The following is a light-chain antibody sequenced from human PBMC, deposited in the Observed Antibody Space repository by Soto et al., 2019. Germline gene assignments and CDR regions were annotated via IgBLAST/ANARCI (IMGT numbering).Light chain of an antibody. CDR1: QSVSTF. CDR3: QHRRNWPLT. V-gene: IGKV3-11*01. Sequence: DIVLTQSPATLSLSPGERATLSCRASQSVSTFLAWYQQKPGQAPRLLIYDASNRATGIPARFSGSGSGTDFTLTISSLEPEDFAVYYCQHRRNWPLTFGGGTKVEIK. J-gene: IGKJ4*01. CDR2: DAS.